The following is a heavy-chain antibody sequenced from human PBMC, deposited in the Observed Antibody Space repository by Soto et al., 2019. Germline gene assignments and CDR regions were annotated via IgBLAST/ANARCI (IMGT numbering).Heavy chain of an antibody. CDR3: AKGRYDFWSPYYFDS. D-gene: IGHD3-3*01. V-gene: IGHV3-9*01. CDR1: GLNFDDFA. J-gene: IGHJ4*02. CDR2: ITWNSRVL. Sequence: EVQLVESGGRLVQPGRSLRLSCVGTGLNFDDFAMHWVRQAPGKGLEWVSGITWNSRVLAYAESVKGRFTISRDNARNSLYMQMDSLRDEDTALYYCAKGRYDFWSPYYFDSWGQGTLVTVSS.